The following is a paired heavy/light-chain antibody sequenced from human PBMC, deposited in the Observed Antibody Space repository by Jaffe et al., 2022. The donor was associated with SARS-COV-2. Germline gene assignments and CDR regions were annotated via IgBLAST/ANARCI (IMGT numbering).Heavy chain of an antibody. J-gene: IGHJ4*02. D-gene: IGHD2-21*01. CDR1: GDSMNSSTFS. CDR2: IFYGGNT. CDR3: TRLVMVLAARFDF. Sequence: QVQLQESGPGLVRPSETLSLTCTVSGDSMNSSTFSWGWIRQPPGKGLEWIGNIFYGGNTQYNPSLKSRVSISVDMSKNQFSLRLSSVTAADTAVYYCTRLVMVLAARFDFWGQGTLVPVSS. V-gene: IGHV4-39*01.
Light chain of an antibody. J-gene: IGKJ2*01. V-gene: IGKV3-20*01. Sequence: EIVLTQSPGTLSLSPGERATLSCRASQSVSGSFLAWYQQKPGQAPRLLIYGASRRATGIPDRFSGSGSGRDFTLTISRLEPEDFAVYYCQQYGSSLYTFGQGTKLEIK. CDR1: QSVSGSF. CDR2: GAS. CDR3: QQYGSSLYT.